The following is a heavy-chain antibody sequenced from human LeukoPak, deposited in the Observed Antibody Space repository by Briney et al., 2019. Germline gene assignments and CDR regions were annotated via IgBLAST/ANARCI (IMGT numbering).Heavy chain of an antibody. CDR3: ARGGKWELPETTFDY. CDR1: GYTFTSYD. V-gene: IGHV1-8*03. J-gene: IGHJ4*02. CDR2: MNPNSGNT. Sequence: ASVKVSCKASGYTFTSYDINWVRQATGQGLEWMGWMNPNSGNTGYAQKFQGRVTITRNTSISTAYMELSSLRSEDTAVYYCARGGKWELPETTFDYWGQGTLVTVSS. D-gene: IGHD1-26*01.